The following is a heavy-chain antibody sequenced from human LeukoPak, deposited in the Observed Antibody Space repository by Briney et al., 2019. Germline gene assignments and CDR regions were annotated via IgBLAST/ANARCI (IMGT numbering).Heavy chain of an antibody. J-gene: IGHJ4*02. Sequence: GGSLRLSCAASGFTFSNYGMHWVRQAPGKGLEWVAAIWHDESYNFHADSVKGRFTISRDNSKNTLYLQMNSLRADDTAVYYCTSERGTGYDPLVFDYWGQGALVTVSS. CDR3: TSERGTGYDPLVFDY. CDR1: GFTFSNYG. D-gene: IGHD5-12*01. CDR2: IWHDESYN. V-gene: IGHV3-33*01.